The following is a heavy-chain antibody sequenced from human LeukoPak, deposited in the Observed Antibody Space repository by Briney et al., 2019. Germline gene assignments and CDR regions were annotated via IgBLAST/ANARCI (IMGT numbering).Heavy chain of an antibody. CDR1: GGSISSGGYY. D-gene: IGHD3-22*01. CDR3: ARRNYYDSSGDFDY. Sequence: PSETLSLTCTVSGGSISSGGYYWSWIRQHPGKGLEWIWYIYYSGSTYYNPSLKSRVTISVDTSKNQFSLKLSSVTAADTAVYYCARRNYYDSSGDFDYWGQGTLVTVSS. V-gene: IGHV4-31*03. J-gene: IGHJ4*02. CDR2: IYYSGST.